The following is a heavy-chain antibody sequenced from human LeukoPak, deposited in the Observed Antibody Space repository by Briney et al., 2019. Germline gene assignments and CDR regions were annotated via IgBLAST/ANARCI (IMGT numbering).Heavy chain of an antibody. CDR2: INPSAGST. Sequence: ASVKVSCKASGYTFTSSYMHWVRQAPVQGLEFIGIINPSAGSTSSVQKFPGRGTMTRESSTSTVYVELRSLRAEGRAVYYNAKALGDPEISSGCYATWGQSTLVTVSS. CDR1: GYTFTSSY. CDR3: AKALGDPEISSGCYAT. V-gene: IGHV1-46*01. J-gene: IGHJ1*01. D-gene: IGHD6-19*01.